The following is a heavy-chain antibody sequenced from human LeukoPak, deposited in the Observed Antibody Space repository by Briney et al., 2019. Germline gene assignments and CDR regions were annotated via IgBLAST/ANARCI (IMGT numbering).Heavy chain of an antibody. CDR3: ARHPQTYYYTSGSYYNIPY. V-gene: IGHV4-39*07. Sequence: SETLSLTCTVSGGSISSSSYYWGWIRQPPGKGLEWIGSIYYSGSTYYNPSLKSRVTISVDTSKNQFSLKLTSVTAADTAVYYCARHPQTYYYTSGSYYNIPYWGQGTQVTVSS. CDR1: GGSISSSSYY. CDR2: IYYSGST. D-gene: IGHD3-10*01. J-gene: IGHJ4*02.